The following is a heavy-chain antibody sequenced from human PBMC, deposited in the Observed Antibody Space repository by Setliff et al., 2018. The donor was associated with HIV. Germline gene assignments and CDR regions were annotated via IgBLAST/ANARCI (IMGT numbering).Heavy chain of an antibody. D-gene: IGHD3-9*01. CDR2: ISSIGNT. J-gene: IGHJ4*02. CDR3: ARKGAGYNTYYFDY. Sequence: SETLSLTCTVSGGSISSTSYYWGWIRQPPGTGLEWIGSISSIGNTYYTPSLKSRVTMSIDTSQNQFSLKLNSITAADTAVYYCARKGAGYNTYYFDYWGQGALVTVSS. CDR1: GGSISSTSYY. V-gene: IGHV4-39*01.